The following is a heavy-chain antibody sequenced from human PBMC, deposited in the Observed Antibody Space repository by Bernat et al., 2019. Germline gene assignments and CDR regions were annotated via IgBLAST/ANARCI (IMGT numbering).Heavy chain of an antibody. D-gene: IGHD2-15*01. CDR1: GFIFNNYA. V-gene: IGHV3-23*01. Sequence: EVQLLESGGGLIPPGGSLRLSCAASGFIFNNYAMNWVRQAPGKGLEWVSTISGSGGSTDYTDSVKGRFTISRDSSKNTLYLEMNSLRAEDTAIYYCAKGRSEVGAAASNYWGQGTLVIVSS. J-gene: IGHJ4*02. CDR2: ISGSGGST. CDR3: AKGRSEVGAAASNY.